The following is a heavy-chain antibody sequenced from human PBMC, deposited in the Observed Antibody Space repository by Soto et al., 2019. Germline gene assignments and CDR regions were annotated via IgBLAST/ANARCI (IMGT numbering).Heavy chain of an antibody. CDR1: GGTFSSYT. J-gene: IGHJ4*02. CDR2: IIPILGIA. CDR3: AAHPRNGIAVADRYLGPDY. V-gene: IGHV1-69*02. D-gene: IGHD6-19*01. Sequence: QVQLVQSGAEVKKPGSSVKVSCKASGGTFSSYTISWVRQAPGQGLEWMGRIIPILGIANYAQKFQGRVTITADNSTSTAYMELSSLRSEDTTVYYCAAHPRNGIAVADRYLGPDYWGQGTLVTVSS.